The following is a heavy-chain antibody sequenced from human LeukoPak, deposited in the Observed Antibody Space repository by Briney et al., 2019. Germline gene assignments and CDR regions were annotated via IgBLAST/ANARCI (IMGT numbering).Heavy chain of an antibody. V-gene: IGHV3-13*01. Sequence: GGSLRLSCAASGFTFSSYDMHWVRQATGKGLEWVSAIGTAGDTYYPGSVKGRFTISRENAKNSLYLQTNSLRAGDTAVYYCARGSYGGYYYGMDVWGQGTTVTVSS. D-gene: IGHD4-23*01. J-gene: IGHJ6*02. CDR2: IGTAGDT. CDR1: GFTFSSYD. CDR3: ARGSYGGYYYGMDV.